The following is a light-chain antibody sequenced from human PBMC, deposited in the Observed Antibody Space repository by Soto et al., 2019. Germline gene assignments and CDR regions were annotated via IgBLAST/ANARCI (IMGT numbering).Light chain of an antibody. J-gene: IGLJ2*01. CDR3: CSYAGTLV. CDR1: SSDVGSYNL. Sequence: LTQPASVSGSPGQSITISCTGTSSDVGSYNLVSWYQQHPGKAPKLMIYEGSKRPSGVSNRFSGSKSGNTASLTISGLQAEDEADYYCCSYAGTLVFGGGTKVTV. CDR2: EGS. V-gene: IGLV2-23*01.